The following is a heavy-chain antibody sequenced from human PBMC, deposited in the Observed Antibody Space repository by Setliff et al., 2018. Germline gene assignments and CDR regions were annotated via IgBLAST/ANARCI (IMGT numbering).Heavy chain of an antibody. Sequence: PSETLSLTCSVSGVPISRYYWSWLRQSPGKGLEWIGYMYYRGSTNYNPPLKSRVTMSVDTSKSRFSLNLTSVTAADTAMYFCAGSVFDYYFDYWGQGALVTVSS. D-gene: IGHD2-15*01. CDR2: MYYRGST. V-gene: IGHV4-59*01. CDR3: AGSVFDYYFDY. CDR1: GVPISRYY. J-gene: IGHJ4*02.